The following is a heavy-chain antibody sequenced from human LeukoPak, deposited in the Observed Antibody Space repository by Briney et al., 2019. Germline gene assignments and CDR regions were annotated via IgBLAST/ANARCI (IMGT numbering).Heavy chain of an antibody. D-gene: IGHD6-13*01. V-gene: IGHV4-61*08. J-gene: IGHJ4*02. CDR1: GGTIISGVYY. CDR2: MHHSGST. CDR3: AGVRTAGTGPDS. Sequence: SETLSLTCTVSGGTIISGVYYWSWIRQPPGRGLEWIGFMHHSGSTSHHPSLQNRVTMSVDTSKNQLSLNLTSATAADTAMYFCAGVRTAGTGPDSWGQGTLVTVSS.